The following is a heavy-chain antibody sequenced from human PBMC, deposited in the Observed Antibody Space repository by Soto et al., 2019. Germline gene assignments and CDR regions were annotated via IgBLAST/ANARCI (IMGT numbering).Heavy chain of an antibody. J-gene: IGHJ5*02. CDR1: GGSISSYY. V-gene: IGHV4-59*01. CDR3: ARGYCSSTICYIWDNWFDP. D-gene: IGHD2-2*02. Sequence: QVQLQESGPGLVKPSEILSLSCTVSGGSISSYYWSWIRQPPGKGLEWIGYIYYSGRTNYNPSLKSRVTISVDTSKNQFSLKLSSVTAADTAVYYCARGYCSSTICYIWDNWFDPWGQGTLVTVSS. CDR2: IYYSGRT.